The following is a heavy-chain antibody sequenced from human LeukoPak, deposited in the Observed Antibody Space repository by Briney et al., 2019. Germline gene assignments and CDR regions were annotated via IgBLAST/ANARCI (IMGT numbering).Heavy chain of an antibody. Sequence: SLKVSCKDSGGTFSSYAISWVRQAPGQGLEWMGRIIPILGIASYAQKFQGRVTITADKSTSTAHMELSSLRSEDTAVYYCATYYYGSDSNWFDPWGQGTLVTVSS. D-gene: IGHD3-10*01. CDR1: GGTFSSYA. J-gene: IGHJ5*02. CDR3: ATYYYGSDSNWFDP. CDR2: IIPILGIA. V-gene: IGHV1-69*04.